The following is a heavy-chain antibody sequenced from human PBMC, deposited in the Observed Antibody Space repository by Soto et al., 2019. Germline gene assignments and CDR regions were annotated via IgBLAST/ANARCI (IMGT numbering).Heavy chain of an antibody. Sequence: SVKVSCKASGGTFSSYAISWVRQAPGQGLEWMGGIIPIFGTANYAQKFQGRVTITADKSTSTAYMELSSLRSEDTAVYYCARDQGSSGWSDYYYYGMDVWGQGTTVTVSS. V-gene: IGHV1-69*06. CDR3: ARDQGSSGWSDYYYYGMDV. J-gene: IGHJ6*02. D-gene: IGHD6-19*01. CDR2: IIPIFGTA. CDR1: GGTFSSYA.